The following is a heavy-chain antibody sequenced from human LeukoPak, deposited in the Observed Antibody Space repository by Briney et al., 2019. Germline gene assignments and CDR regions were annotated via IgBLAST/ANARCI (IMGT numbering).Heavy chain of an antibody. CDR3: ARTPTLTRHVVKADY. CDR1: GGSISSGGYY. J-gene: IGHJ4*02. CDR2: IYYSGST. Sequence: SETLSLTCTVSGGSISSGGYYWNWIRQHPGKGLEWIGYIYYSGSTYYNPSLKSRVTISVDTSKNQFSLKLSSVTAADTAVYYCARTPTLTRHVVKADYWGQGTLVTVSS. D-gene: IGHD2-15*01. V-gene: IGHV4-31*03.